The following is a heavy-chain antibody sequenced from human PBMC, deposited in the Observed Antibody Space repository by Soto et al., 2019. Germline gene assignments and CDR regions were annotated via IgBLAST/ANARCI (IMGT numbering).Heavy chain of an antibody. J-gene: IGHJ6*02. Sequence: QVQLVQSGAEVKKPGASVKVSCKASGYTFTGYYMHWVRQAPGQGLEWMGWINPNSGGTNYAQKFQGWVTMTRDTSISTAYMELSRLRSDDTAVYYCARDLISRTTPQAYGMDVWGQGTTVTVSS. CDR3: ARDLISRTTPQAYGMDV. CDR2: INPNSGGT. CDR1: GYTFTGYY. V-gene: IGHV1-2*04. D-gene: IGHD4-4*01.